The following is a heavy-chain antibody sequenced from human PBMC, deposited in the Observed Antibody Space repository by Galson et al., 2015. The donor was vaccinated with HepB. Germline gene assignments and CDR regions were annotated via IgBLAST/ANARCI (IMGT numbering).Heavy chain of an antibody. J-gene: IGHJ6*02. Sequence: SVKVSCKASGGTFSSYAISWVRQAPGQGLEWMGGIIPIFGTANYAQKFQGRVTITADKSTSTAYMELSSLRSEDTAVYYCARDRPITIFGVVIIYYYYGMDVWGQGTTVTVSS. CDR1: GGTFSSYA. V-gene: IGHV1-69*06. D-gene: IGHD3-3*01. CDR3: ARDRPITIFGVVIIYYYYGMDV. CDR2: IIPIFGTA.